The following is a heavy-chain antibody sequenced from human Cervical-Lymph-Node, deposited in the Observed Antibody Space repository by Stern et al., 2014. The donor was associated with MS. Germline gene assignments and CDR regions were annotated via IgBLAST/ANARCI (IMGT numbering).Heavy chain of an antibody. CDR1: GFTFTSSA. D-gene: IGHD6-13*01. J-gene: IGHJ4*02. CDR2: VVVGSGNT. CDR3: AAVGSIAAAGTFDY. Sequence: QLEESGPEVKKPGTSVKVSCKASGFTFTSSAMQWVRQARGQRLEWIGWVVVGSGNTNYAQKFQERVTITRDMSTSTAYMELSSLRSEDTAVYYCAAVGSIAAAGTFDYWGQGTLVTVSS. V-gene: IGHV1-58*02.